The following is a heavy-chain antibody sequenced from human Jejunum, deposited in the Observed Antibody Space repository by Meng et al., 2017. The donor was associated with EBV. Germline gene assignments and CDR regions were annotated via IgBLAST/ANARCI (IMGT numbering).Heavy chain of an antibody. CDR1: GGSISSGGYS. CDR3: ARGAYFDY. CDR2: IYYSGSA. J-gene: IGHJ4*02. V-gene: IGHV4-30-2*01. Sequence: QLQLQESGSGLVKPLETLSLTCAVSGGSISSGGYSWHWIRQPPGKGLQWIGYIYYSGSAFYNPSLKSRVTLSVDRSKNQFSLNLSSVTAADTAVYYCARGAYFDYWGQGILVTVSS.